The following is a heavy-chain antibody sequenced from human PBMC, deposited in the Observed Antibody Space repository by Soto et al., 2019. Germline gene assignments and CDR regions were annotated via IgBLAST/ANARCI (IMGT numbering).Heavy chain of an antibody. V-gene: IGHV4-31*03. CDR2: IYYSGRS. D-gene: IGHD3-22*01. CDR1: GGSISSGGYY. J-gene: IGHJ3*02. Sequence: QVQLPESGPGLVKPSQTLSLTCTVSGGSISSGGYYWSWIRQHPGKGLAWIGYIYYSGRSYYNPSLQSRVTISVNTSKNQFSLKLSSVTASDTAVDYCASETYYYDSTPPDAFDIWGQGTMVTVSS. CDR3: ASETYYYDSTPPDAFDI.